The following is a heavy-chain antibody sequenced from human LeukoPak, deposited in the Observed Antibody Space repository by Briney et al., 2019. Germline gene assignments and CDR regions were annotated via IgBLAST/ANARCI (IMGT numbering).Heavy chain of an antibody. Sequence: PSETLSLTCAVYGWSFNDYYWNWIRQPPGKGPEWIGEINARGDTNYNPSLKSRVTISVVTSKKQFSLRLTSMIAADTALYYCARGQVPAARGYNWFDPWGQGTLVTVSS. J-gene: IGHJ5*02. CDR2: INARGDT. D-gene: IGHD2-2*01. V-gene: IGHV4-34*01. CDR1: GWSFNDYY. CDR3: ARGQVPAARGYNWFDP.